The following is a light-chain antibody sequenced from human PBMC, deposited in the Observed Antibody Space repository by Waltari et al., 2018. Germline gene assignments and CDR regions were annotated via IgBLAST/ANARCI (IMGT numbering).Light chain of an antibody. CDR3: SSYTTGSTRYV. CDR1: SSDIGAYNF. Sequence: QSALTQPASVSGSPGQSITISCTGTSSDIGAYNFVSWYQKTPGKAPKVMIYDFNNRPSGVSSRFSGSKSGNTASLTISGLQAEDEADYYCSSYTTGSTRYVFGSGTKVTVL. V-gene: IGLV2-14*03. CDR2: DFN. J-gene: IGLJ1*01.